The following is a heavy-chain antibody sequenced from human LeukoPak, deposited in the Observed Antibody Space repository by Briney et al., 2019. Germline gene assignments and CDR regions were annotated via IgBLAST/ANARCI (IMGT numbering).Heavy chain of an antibody. CDR3: ARAGFYSGWYVVDF. V-gene: IGHV3-23*01. J-gene: IGHJ4*01. CDR2: INGDTT. D-gene: IGHD6-19*01. Sequence: GGSLRLSCAASGFTLNNDAMSWVRQAPGKGLEWVSAINGDTTHYAGSVKGRFTISRDNSQNTLYLQMNSLRVDDTALYFCARAGFYSGWYVVDFWGHGTLVTVSS. CDR1: GFTLNNDA.